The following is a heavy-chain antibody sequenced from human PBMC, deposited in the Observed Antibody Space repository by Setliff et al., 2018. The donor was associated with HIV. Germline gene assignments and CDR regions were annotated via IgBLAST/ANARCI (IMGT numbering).Heavy chain of an antibody. CDR3: ARDPAPSSSASYFQH. J-gene: IGHJ1*01. CDR1: GYTFTRYF. Sequence: GASVKVSCKASGYTFTRYFMHCVRQAPGQGLEWLGMINPSGGSTWYAQKFQGRVTMSGDTSTNTLYMELSSLRSEETAVYYCARDPAPSSSASYFQHWGQGTPVTVSS. CDR2: INPSGGST. V-gene: IGHV1-46*01. D-gene: IGHD6-6*01.